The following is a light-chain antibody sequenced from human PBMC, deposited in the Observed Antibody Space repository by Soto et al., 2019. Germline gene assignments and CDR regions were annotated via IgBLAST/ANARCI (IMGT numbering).Light chain of an antibody. CDR1: QSISNS. V-gene: IGKV1-39*01. J-gene: IGKJ5*01. Sequence: DIQVTQSPSSLSASVGDRVTITCRTNQSISNSLNWYQQKPGRAPKLLIYAASSLQSGVPSRFSGSGSGTDCILTISSLQPEDVATYYCQQSYSTPRDFGQGTRLEIK. CDR2: AAS. CDR3: QQSYSTPRD.